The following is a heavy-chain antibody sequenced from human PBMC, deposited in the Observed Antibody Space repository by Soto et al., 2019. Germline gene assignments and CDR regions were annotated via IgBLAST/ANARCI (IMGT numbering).Heavy chain of an antibody. CDR3: AKGTGNLLGSGSPWWFDY. V-gene: IGHV3-23*01. D-gene: IGHD3-10*01. CDR2: LSSSGGST. Sequence: GGSLRLSCAASGFTFSSYAMSWVRQAPGKGLEWVSTLSSSGGSTYYADSVKGRFTISRDNSKNTLYLQVNSLRAEDTAVYYCAKGTGNLLGSGSPWWFDYWGQGTLVTVSS. J-gene: IGHJ4*02. CDR1: GFTFSSYA.